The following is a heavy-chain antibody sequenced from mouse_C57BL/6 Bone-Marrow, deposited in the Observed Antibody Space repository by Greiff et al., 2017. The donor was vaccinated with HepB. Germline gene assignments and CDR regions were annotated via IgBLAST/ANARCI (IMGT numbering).Heavy chain of an antibody. V-gene: IGHV14-4*01. CDR1: GFIIKDDY. CDR2: IDPENGDT. J-gene: IGHJ2*01. Sequence: EVQVVESGAELVRPGASVKLSCTASGFIIKDDYMHWVKQRPEQGLEWIGWIDPENGDTEYASKFQGKATITADTSSNTAYLQLSSLTSEDTAVYYCTTKDYWGQGTTLTVSS. CDR3: TTKDY.